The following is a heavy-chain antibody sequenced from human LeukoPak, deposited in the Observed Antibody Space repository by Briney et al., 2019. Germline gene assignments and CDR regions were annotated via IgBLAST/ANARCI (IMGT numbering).Heavy chain of an antibody. CDR3: AKRDV. D-gene: IGHD3-16*01. V-gene: IGHV3-23*01. CDR2: ISGSGGNI. Sequence: GGSLRLSCAASGFNFSGYAMSWVRQAPGKGLEWVSGISGSGGNIYHADSVKGRFTISRDNSKNTLFLQMHSLRGEDTAVYYCAKRDVWGQGTLVTVSS. J-gene: IGHJ4*02. CDR1: GFNFSGYA.